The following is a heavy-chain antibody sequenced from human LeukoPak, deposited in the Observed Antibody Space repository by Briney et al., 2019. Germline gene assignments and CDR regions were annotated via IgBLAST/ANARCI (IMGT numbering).Heavy chain of an antibody. D-gene: IGHD2-2*01. CDR1: GYTFTIYG. V-gene: IGHV1-18*01. J-gene: IGHJ4*02. CDR2: ISAYNGNT. CDR3: ARDITVVVPAAELFFDY. Sequence: ASVKVSCKASGYTFTIYGISWVRQAPGQGLEWMGWISAYNGNTNYAQKLQGRVTMTTDTSTSTAYMELRSLRSDDTAVYYCARDITVVVPAAELFFDYWGQGTLVTVSS.